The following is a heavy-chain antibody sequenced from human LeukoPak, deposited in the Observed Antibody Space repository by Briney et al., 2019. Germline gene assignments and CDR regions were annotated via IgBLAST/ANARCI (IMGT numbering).Heavy chain of an antibody. CDR2: FDPEEGGA. CDR1: GDTLSELS. D-gene: IGHD6-6*01. Sequence: ASVKVSCKVSGDTLSELSMHWVRQAPEKGLEWMGGFDPEEGGAIYTQKLQGRISMTEDTSTDTAYMELDSLTSDDTATYFCATTPRGSSWSRESWYFDLWGRGTLVTVSS. CDR3: ATTPRGSSWSRESWYFDL. J-gene: IGHJ2*01. V-gene: IGHV1-24*01.